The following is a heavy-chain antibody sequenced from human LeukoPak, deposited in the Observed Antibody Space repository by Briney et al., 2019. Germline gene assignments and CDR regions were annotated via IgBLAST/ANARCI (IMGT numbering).Heavy chain of an antibody. V-gene: IGHV4-39*01. D-gene: IGHD3-16*01. CDR2: IDYRERT. J-gene: IGHJ4*02. CDR3: ANYVSGTMRDY. CDR1: GGSITTSGHY. Sequence: PSEPLTLTCTVSGGSITTSGHYWGWIRQPPGKGLEWIGSIDYRERTTYNPSLKSRATISADTSRNQFSLKLSSVTATDTAVYYCANYVSGTMRDYWGQGTLVTVSS.